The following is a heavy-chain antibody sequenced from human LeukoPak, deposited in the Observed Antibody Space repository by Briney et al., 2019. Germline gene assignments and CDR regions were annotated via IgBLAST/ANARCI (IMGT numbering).Heavy chain of an antibody. D-gene: IGHD3-9*01. Sequence: GASVKVSCKASGYTFTSYDINWVRQATGQGLEWMGWMNPNSGNTGYAQKFQGRVTITRNTSISTAYMELGSLRSEGTAVYYCAGGLPILTGYSPPGDYWGQGTLVTVSS. CDR2: MNPNSGNT. CDR3: AGGLPILTGYSPPGDY. CDR1: GYTFTSYD. J-gene: IGHJ4*02. V-gene: IGHV1-8*01.